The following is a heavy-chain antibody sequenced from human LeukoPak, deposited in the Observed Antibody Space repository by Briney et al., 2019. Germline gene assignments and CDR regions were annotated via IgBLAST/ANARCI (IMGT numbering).Heavy chain of an antibody. CDR3: ARDQKVGEPSGFDY. Sequence: PGGSLRLSCAASGFTFSSYEMNWVRQAPGKGLEWVSYISSSGSTIYYADSVKGRFTISRDNAKNSLYLQMNSLRAEDTAVYYCARDQKVGEPSGFDYRGQGTLVTVSS. CDR1: GFTFSSYE. CDR2: ISSSGSTI. D-gene: IGHD1-26*01. J-gene: IGHJ4*02. V-gene: IGHV3-48*03.